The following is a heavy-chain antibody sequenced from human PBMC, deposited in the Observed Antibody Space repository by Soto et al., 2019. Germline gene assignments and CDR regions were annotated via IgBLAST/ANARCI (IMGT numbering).Heavy chain of an antibody. Sequence: ASVKVSCKASGYTFTSYGISWVRQAPGQGLEWMGWISAYNGNTNYAQKLQGRVTMTTDTSTSTAYMELRSLRSDDTAVYYCARAPGLYDYIWGSYRHYYYYYYMDVWGKGTTVTVSS. V-gene: IGHV1-18*01. CDR1: GYTFTSYG. D-gene: IGHD3-16*02. J-gene: IGHJ6*03. CDR3: ARAPGLYDYIWGSYRHYYYYYYMDV. CDR2: ISAYNGNT.